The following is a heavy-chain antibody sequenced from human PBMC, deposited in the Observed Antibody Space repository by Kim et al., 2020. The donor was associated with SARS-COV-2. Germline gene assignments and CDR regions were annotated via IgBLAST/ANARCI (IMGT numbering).Heavy chain of an antibody. CDR2: ISYDGSNK. CDR3: ARGGAEQWLVRGYFDY. V-gene: IGHV3-30*04. J-gene: IGHJ4*02. D-gene: IGHD6-19*01. Sequence: LSLTCAASGFTFSSYAMHWVRQAPGKGLEWVAVISYDGSNKYYADSVKGRFTISRDNSKNTLYLQMNSLRAEDTAVYYCARGGAEQWLVRGYFDYWGQGTLVTVSS. CDR1: GFTFSSYA.